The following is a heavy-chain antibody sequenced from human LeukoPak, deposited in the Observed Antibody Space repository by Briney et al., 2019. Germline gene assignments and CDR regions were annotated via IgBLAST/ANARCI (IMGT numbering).Heavy chain of an antibody. V-gene: IGHV3-33*01. D-gene: IGHD3-22*01. Sequence: GRSLRLSCAASGFTFSSYGMHWVRQAPGKGLEWVAVIWYDGSNKYYADSVKGRFTISRDNSKNTLYLQMNSLRAEDTAVYYYARDPGNSSGYYFDYWGQGTLATVSS. CDR3: ARDPGNSSGYYFDY. CDR1: GFTFSSYG. CDR2: IWYDGSNK. J-gene: IGHJ4*02.